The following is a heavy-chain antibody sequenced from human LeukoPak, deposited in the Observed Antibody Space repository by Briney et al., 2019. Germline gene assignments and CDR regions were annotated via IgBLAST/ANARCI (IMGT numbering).Heavy chain of an antibody. Sequence: ASXKVSCKVSGYTFTDYYMHWVQQAPGKGLEWMGLVDPEDGETIYAEKFQGRVTITADTSTDTAYMELSSLRSEDTAVYYCATRLRSNLLDYWGQGTLVTVSS. CDR2: VDPEDGET. D-gene: IGHD4-17*01. J-gene: IGHJ4*02. V-gene: IGHV1-69-2*01. CDR3: ATRLRSNLLDY. CDR1: GYTFTDYY.